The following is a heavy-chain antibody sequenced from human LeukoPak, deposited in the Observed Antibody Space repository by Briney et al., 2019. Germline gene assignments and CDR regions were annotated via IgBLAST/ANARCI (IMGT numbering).Heavy chain of an antibody. J-gene: IGHJ6*02. D-gene: IGHD6-13*01. CDR2: IYTSGST. Sequence: PSETLSLTCTVSGGSISTYYWSWIRQPAGKGLEWIGRIYTSGSTIYNPSLKSRVTMSVDTSKNQFSLKLSSVTAADTAVYYCARGGVGIAPNGMDVWGQGTTVTVSS. CDR3: ARGGVGIAPNGMDV. V-gene: IGHV4-4*07. CDR1: GGSISTYY.